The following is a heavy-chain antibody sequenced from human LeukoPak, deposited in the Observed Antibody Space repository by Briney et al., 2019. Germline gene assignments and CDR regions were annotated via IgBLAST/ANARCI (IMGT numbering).Heavy chain of an antibody. D-gene: IGHD3-10*01. Sequence: SETLSLTCTVSGGSISSYYWSWIRQPPGKGLEWIGYIYYSGSANYNPSLKSRVTISVDTSKNQFSLKLSFVTAADTAVYYCARVRGVITDYYFDYWGQGTLVTVSS. CDR1: GGSISSYY. J-gene: IGHJ4*02. V-gene: IGHV4-59*01. CDR3: ARVRGVITDYYFDY. CDR2: IYYSGSA.